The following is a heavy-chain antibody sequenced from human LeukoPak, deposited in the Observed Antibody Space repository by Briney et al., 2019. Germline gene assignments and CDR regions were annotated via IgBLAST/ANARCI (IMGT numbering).Heavy chain of an antibody. V-gene: IGHV3-23*01. CDR2: ISGSGGST. CDR3: AKDITGIGQYYFDY. D-gene: IGHD1-20*01. Sequence: PGGSLRLSCSASGFTFSSYAMSWVRQAPGKGLEWVSTISGSGGSTYSADSVKGRFTISRDNSKNMLYLQMNSLRAEDTAVHYCAKDITGIGQYYFDYWGQGTLVTVSS. J-gene: IGHJ4*02. CDR1: GFTFSSYA.